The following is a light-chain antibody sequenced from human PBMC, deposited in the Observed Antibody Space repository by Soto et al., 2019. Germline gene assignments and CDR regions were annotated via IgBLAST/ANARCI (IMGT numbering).Light chain of an antibody. CDR1: QDISNY. Sequence: DIQMTQSPSSLSASVGDRVTITCQASQDISNYLNWYQQKPGKAPKLLIYDASNLETGVPSRFSGSGSGTDFTCTISSLQPEDIATYYCQQYDNLPITFGPGTKVASK. V-gene: IGKV1-33*01. CDR3: QQYDNLPIT. CDR2: DAS. J-gene: IGKJ3*01.